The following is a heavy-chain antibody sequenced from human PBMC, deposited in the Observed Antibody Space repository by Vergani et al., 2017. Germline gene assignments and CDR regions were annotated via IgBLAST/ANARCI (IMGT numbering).Heavy chain of an antibody. V-gene: IGHV1-18*01. D-gene: IGHD3-9*01. CDR1: GYTFTSYG. Sequence: QVQLVQSGAEVKKPGASVTVSCKASGYTFTSYGISWVRQAPGQGLEWMGWISAYNGNTNYAQKLQGRVTMTKDTSTSTAYMELRSLRSDDTAVYYCARDGPVLRYFDWLLDYYYYYMDVWGKGTTVTVSS. CDR2: ISAYNGNT. CDR3: ARDGPVLRYFDWLLDYYYYYMDV. J-gene: IGHJ6*03.